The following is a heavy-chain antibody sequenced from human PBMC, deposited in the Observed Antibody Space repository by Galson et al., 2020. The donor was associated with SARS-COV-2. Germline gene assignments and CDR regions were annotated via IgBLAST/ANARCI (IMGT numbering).Heavy chain of an antibody. CDR2: MNPNSDNT. Sequence: ASVKVSCKASGYTFTTYDINWVRQATGQWLEWLGYMNPNSDNTAYAQKFQGRVTVTRNTSISTAYMELSSLRSEDTAVYYCARGLPVGGMDVWGKGTTVIVSS. V-gene: IGHV1-8*02. D-gene: IGHD1-26*01. CDR3: ARGLPVGGMDV. J-gene: IGHJ6*04. CDR1: GYTFTTYD.